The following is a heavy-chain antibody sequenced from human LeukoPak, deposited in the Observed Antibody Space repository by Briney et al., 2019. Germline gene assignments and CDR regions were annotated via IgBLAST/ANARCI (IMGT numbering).Heavy chain of an antibody. D-gene: IGHD3-22*01. CDR2: INWNGGST. Sequence: GGSLRLSCAASGFTFDDYGVSWVRQAPGKGLEWVSGINWNGGSTGYADSVKGRFTISRDNAKNSLYLQMNSLRAEDTAVYYCAKLTDYYDSSGYRYYFDYWGQGTLVTVSS. CDR3: AKLTDYYDSSGYRYYFDY. CDR1: GFTFDDYG. J-gene: IGHJ4*02. V-gene: IGHV3-20*04.